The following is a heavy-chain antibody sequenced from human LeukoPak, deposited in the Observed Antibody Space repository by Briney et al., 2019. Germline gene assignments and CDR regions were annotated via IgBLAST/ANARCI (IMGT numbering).Heavy chain of an antibody. Sequence: GGSLRLSCAASGFTFSSFNMNWVRQAPGKGLEWVSSISSTSSLVWYADSLKGRFTISRDNAKNSLYLQMDSLRAEDTAVYYCARYNSGWNDYWGQGTLVTVSS. J-gene: IGHJ4*02. CDR1: GFTFSSFN. CDR3: ARYNSGWNDY. V-gene: IGHV3-21*01. D-gene: IGHD6-19*01. CDR2: ISSTSSLV.